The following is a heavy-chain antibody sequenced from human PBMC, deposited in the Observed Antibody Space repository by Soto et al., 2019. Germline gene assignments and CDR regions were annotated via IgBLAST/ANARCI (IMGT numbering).Heavy chain of an antibody. J-gene: IGHJ5*01. CDR2: IRNKADSYTT. Sequence: EVQLVESGGGLVQPGGSLSLSCEASGFTFSDLHMDWVRQAPGKGLEWVGRIRNKADSYTTPYAASVKGRFTVSRDDSKSSLYMQMNSLRTEDTGVYFCVRLPYNNGWYPDSWGRGTLVTVSS. D-gene: IGHD6-19*01. CDR1: GFTFSDLH. V-gene: IGHV3-72*01. CDR3: VRLPYNNGWYPDS.